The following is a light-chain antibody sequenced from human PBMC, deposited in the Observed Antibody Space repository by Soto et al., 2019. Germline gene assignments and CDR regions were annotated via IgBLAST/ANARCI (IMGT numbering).Light chain of an antibody. CDR3: QQSLTTPLT. CDR2: ATS. V-gene: IGKV1-39*01. J-gene: IGKJ4*01. CDR1: QSITIY. Sequence: DIQMTQSPSSLSASVGDRVTITCRASQSITIYLNWYQQKPGKAPKLLIFATSSLQSGVPSRFSGSGSGTDFTLTISSLQPEHLATYYCQQSLTTPLTFGGGTKVEIK.